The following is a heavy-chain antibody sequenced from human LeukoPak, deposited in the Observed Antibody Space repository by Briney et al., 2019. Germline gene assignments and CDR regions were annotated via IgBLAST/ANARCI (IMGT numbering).Heavy chain of an antibody. D-gene: IGHD3-22*01. CDR3: AREGYYYDSSGYPGVGAFDI. CDR1: GFTFSSYG. Sequence: GGSLRLSCAASGFTFSSYGMHWVRQAPGKGLEWVAVIWYDGSNKYYADSVKGRFTISRDNSKNTLYLQMNSLRAEDTAVYYCAREGYYYDSSGYPGVGAFDIWGQGTMVTVSS. J-gene: IGHJ3*02. V-gene: IGHV3-33*01. CDR2: IWYDGSNK.